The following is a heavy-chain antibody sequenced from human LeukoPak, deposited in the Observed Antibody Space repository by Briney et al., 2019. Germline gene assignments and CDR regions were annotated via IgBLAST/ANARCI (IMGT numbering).Heavy chain of an antibody. D-gene: IGHD6-6*01. J-gene: IGHJ4*02. V-gene: IGHV3-21*01. CDR3: AREEGSSFPDY. CDR1: GFTFSSYS. Sequence: GGSLRLSCAASGFTFSSYSMNWVRQARGKGLEWVSSISSSSSYIYYADSVKGRFTISRDNAKNSLYLQMNSLRAEDTAVYYCAREEGSSFPDYWGQGTLVTVSS. CDR2: ISSSSSYI.